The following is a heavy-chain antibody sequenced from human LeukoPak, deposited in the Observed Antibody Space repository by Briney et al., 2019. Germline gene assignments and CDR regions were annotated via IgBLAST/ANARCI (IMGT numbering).Heavy chain of an antibody. Sequence: GGSLRLSCAASGFTFSSYAMSWVRQAPGKGLEWVSAISGSGGSAYYADSVKGRFTISRDNSKNTLYLQMNSLRAEDTAVYYCAKGRASSGYYHDALDIWGQGTMVTVSS. D-gene: IGHD3-22*01. J-gene: IGHJ3*02. CDR3: AKGRASSGYYHDALDI. CDR1: GFTFSSYA. CDR2: ISGSGGSA. V-gene: IGHV3-23*01.